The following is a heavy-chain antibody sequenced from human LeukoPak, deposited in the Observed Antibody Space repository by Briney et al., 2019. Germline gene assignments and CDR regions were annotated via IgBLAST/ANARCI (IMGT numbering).Heavy chain of an antibody. Sequence: GGSLRLSCAASGFTFSSYSMNWVRQAPGKGLDWVAVISDGGDDKFYTDSVKGRFSISRDNSKNTLYLQMNSLRAEDTAAYHCASDLDYGDIDDSFDVWGQGTMVTVSS. D-gene: IGHD4-17*01. CDR3: ASDLDYGDIDDSFDV. V-gene: IGHV3-30*05. CDR1: GFTFSSYS. CDR2: ISDGGDDK. J-gene: IGHJ3*01.